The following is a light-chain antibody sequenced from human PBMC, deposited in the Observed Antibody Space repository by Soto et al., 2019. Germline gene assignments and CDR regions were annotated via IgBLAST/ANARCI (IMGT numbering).Light chain of an antibody. CDR2: DAS. Sequence: IQMTQSPSSLSASVGDRVTITCQATQDIRKYLNWYQQKPGKAPKLLIYDASSLETGVPSRFSGSGSGTEFSLTISRLQPEDFATCHCQQYNYSWAFGQGTKVDIK. J-gene: IGKJ1*01. CDR1: QDIRKY. CDR3: QQYNYSWA. V-gene: IGKV1-33*01.